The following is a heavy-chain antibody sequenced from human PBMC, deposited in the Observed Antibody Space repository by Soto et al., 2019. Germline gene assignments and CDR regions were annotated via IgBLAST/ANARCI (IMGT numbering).Heavy chain of an antibody. CDR2: IYYSGIT. Sequence: QVQLQASGQGLVKPSQTLSLPGTVSGRSITSGCYYWTWIRQHPGKGLEWIGYIYYSGITYYNPSLKSRVTISVDTSKHQFSLKLSSVTAADTAVYDCARATLDWGQGTLVTFSS. CDR3: ARATLD. J-gene: IGHJ4*02. V-gene: IGHV4-31*03. CDR1: GRSITSGCYY.